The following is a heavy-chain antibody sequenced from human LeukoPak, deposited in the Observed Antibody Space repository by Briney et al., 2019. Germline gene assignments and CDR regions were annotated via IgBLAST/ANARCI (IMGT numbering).Heavy chain of an antibody. Sequence: PGGSLRLPCAASGFTSSTYGTHWVRQAPGKGLEWVAVIRSDGSSEYYADSVKGRFIISRDNSKNTLYLQMNSLRAEDTAVYYCAREEVVVPGPGMDVWGQGTTVTVSS. CDR1: GFTSSTYG. CDR3: AREEVVVPGPGMDV. J-gene: IGHJ6*02. D-gene: IGHD2-15*01. CDR2: IRSDGSSE. V-gene: IGHV3-30*02.